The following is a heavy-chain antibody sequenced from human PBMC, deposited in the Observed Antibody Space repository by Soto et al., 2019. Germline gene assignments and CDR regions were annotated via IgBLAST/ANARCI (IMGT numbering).Heavy chain of an antibody. CDR3: AHIVVVVAATRANWFDP. V-gene: IGHV1-69*06. CDR1: GGTFSSYA. CDR2: IIPIFGTA. J-gene: IGHJ5*02. Sequence: QVQLVQSGAEVKKPGSSVKGSCKASGGTFSSYAISWVRQAPGQGLEWMGGIIPIFGTANYAQKFQGRVTITADKSTSTAYMELSSLRSEDTAVYYCAHIVVVVAATRANWFDPWGQGTLVTVSS. D-gene: IGHD2-15*01.